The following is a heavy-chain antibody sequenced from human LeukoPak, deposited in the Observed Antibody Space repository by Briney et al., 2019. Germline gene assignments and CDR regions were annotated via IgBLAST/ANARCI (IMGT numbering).Heavy chain of an antibody. CDR2: IYHSGST. CDR3: ASHLANSGSYCPTHWYFDL. J-gene: IGHJ2*01. D-gene: IGHD1-26*01. CDR1: GGSISSSNW. Sequence: PSETLSLTCAVSGGSISSSNWWNWVRQPPGKGLEWIGEIYHSGSTNYNPSLKSRVTISVDTSKNQFSLKLSSVTAADTAVYYCASHLANSGSYCPTHWYFDLWGRGTLVTVSS. V-gene: IGHV4-4*02.